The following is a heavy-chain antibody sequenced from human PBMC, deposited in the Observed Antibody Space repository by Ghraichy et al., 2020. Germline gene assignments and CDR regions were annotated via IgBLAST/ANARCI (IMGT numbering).Heavy chain of an antibody. Sequence: GGSLRLSCAASGFTFSDYYMSWIRQAPGKGLEWVSYISSSGSTIYYADSVKGRFTISRDNAKNSLYLQMNSLRAEDTAVYYCASGRHHYYYYMDVWGKGTTVTVSS. J-gene: IGHJ6*03. D-gene: IGHD4/OR15-4a*01. CDR2: ISSSGSTI. V-gene: IGHV3-11*04. CDR1: GFTFSDYY. CDR3: ASGRHHYYYYMDV.